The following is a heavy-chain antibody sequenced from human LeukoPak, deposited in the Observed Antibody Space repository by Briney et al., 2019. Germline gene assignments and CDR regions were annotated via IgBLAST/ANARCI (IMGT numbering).Heavy chain of an antibody. CDR2: IYYSGST. CDR1: GGSISSYY. D-gene: IGHD3-10*01. CDR3: ASMTPGGYYFDY. J-gene: IGHJ4*02. Sequence: SETLSLTCTVSGGSISSYYWSWIRQPPGKGLEWIGYIYYSGSTNYNPSLKSRVTISVDTSKNQFSLKLSSVTAADTAVYYCASMTPGGYYFDYWGQGTLVTVSS. V-gene: IGHV4-59*12.